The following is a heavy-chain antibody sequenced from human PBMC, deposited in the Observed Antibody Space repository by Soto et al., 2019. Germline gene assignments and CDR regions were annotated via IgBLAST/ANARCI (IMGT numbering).Heavy chain of an antibody. CDR2: ISGSGGST. CDR1: GFTFSSYA. CDR3: AKDLRPGKYYYGMDV. Sequence: EVQLLESGGGLVQPGGSLRLSCAASGFTFSSYAMSWVRQAPGKGLEWLSAISGSGGSTYYADSVKGRFTISRDNSNNTLYLQMNSLRAEDTAVYYCAKDLRPGKYYYGMDVWGQGTTVTVSS. D-gene: IGHD3-10*01. V-gene: IGHV3-23*01. J-gene: IGHJ6*02.